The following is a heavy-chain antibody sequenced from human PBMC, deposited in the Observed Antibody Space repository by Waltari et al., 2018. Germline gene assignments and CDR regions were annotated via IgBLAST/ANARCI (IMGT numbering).Heavy chain of an antibody. V-gene: IGHV3-43*01. J-gene: IGHJ4*02. Sequence: EVQLVESGGVVVQPGGSLRLSCAASGFTFDDYTMHWVRQAPGEGLEWVSLISWEGGSTYYADVVKGRFTIARDNSKNSLYLQMNSLRTEDTALYYCAKDMGPSRYDSSGYFDYWGQGTLVTISS. D-gene: IGHD3-22*01. CDR2: ISWEGGST. CDR3: AKDMGPSRYDSSGYFDY. CDR1: GFTFDDYT.